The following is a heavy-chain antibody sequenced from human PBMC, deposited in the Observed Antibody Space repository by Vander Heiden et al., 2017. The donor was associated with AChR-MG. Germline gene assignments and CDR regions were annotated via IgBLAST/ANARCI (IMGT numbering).Heavy chain of an antibody. D-gene: IGHD3-22*01. Sequence: QVQLVESGGGVVQPGRSLRLSCAASGFTFSSYGMHWVRQAPGKGLEWVAVIWYDGSNKYYADSVKGRFTISRDNSKNTLYLQMNSLRAEDTAVYYCARGYDSSGYYFDYWGQGTLVTVSS. CDR1: GFTFSSYG. J-gene: IGHJ4*02. CDR3: ARGYDSSGYYFDY. V-gene: IGHV3-33*01. CDR2: IWYDGSNK.